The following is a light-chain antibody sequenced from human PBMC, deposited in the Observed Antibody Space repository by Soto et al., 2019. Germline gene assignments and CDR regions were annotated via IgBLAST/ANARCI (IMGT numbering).Light chain of an antibody. CDR3: QQRSDWIT. Sequence: EIVLTQSPATLSLSPGERATLSCRASHSISNYLAWYQQKPGQAPRLLIYDASTRATGIPARFSGSGSGTDFTLTISSLEPEDFAVYYCQQRSDWITVGQGTRLEL. CDR1: HSISNY. V-gene: IGKV3-11*01. J-gene: IGKJ5*01. CDR2: DAS.